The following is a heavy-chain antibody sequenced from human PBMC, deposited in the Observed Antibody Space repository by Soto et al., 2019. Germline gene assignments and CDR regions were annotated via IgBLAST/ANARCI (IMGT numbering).Heavy chain of an antibody. J-gene: IGHJ5*02. D-gene: IGHD6-19*01. CDR3: ARVEWLGNWFDP. CDR2: ISAYNGNT. Sequence: ASVKVSCKASGYTFTSYGISWVQQAPGQGLEWMGWISAYNGNTNYAQKLQGRVTMTTDTSTSTAYMELRSLRSDDTAVYYCARVEWLGNWFDPWGQGTLVTVSS. V-gene: IGHV1-18*01. CDR1: GYTFTSYG.